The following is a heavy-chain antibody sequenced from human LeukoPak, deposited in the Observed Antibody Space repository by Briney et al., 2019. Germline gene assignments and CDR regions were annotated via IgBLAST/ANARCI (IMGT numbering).Heavy chain of an antibody. Sequence: ASVKVSCKASGYTFTSYGISWVRQAPGQGLEWMGWISAYNGNTNYAQKLQGRVTITADKSTSTAYMELSSLRSEDTAVYYCARAGAGSYGYNSKYFGYWGQGTLVTVSS. CDR3: ARAGAGSYGYNSKYFGY. D-gene: IGHD5-24*01. V-gene: IGHV1-18*01. J-gene: IGHJ4*02. CDR1: GYTFTSYG. CDR2: ISAYNGNT.